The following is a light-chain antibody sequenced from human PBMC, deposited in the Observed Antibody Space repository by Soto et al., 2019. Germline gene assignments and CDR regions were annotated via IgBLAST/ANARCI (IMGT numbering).Light chain of an antibody. CDR3: SSYTSSSPVV. J-gene: IGLJ2*01. CDR2: DVS. Sequence: QSVLTQPASVSGSPGQSITISCTGTSSDVGGYNYVSWYQQHPGKAPKLMIYDVSNRPSGVSNRFSGSKSGNTASPTISGLQAEDEADYYCSSYTSSSPVVFGGGTQLTV. CDR1: SSDVGGYNY. V-gene: IGLV2-14*01.